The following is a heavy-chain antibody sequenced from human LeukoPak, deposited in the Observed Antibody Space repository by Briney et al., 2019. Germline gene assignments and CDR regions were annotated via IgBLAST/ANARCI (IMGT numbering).Heavy chain of an antibody. Sequence: GGSLRLSCAASGFTLSSYSMTWVRQAPGKGLEWVSSISSSSSHIYYADSVKGRFTISRDNAKNSLYLQMNSLRAEDTAVYYCARHSIQLWSMYYFDYWGQGTLVTVSS. D-gene: IGHD5-18*01. J-gene: IGHJ4*02. CDR3: ARHSIQLWSMYYFDY. V-gene: IGHV3-21*01. CDR1: GFTLSSYS. CDR2: ISSSSSHI.